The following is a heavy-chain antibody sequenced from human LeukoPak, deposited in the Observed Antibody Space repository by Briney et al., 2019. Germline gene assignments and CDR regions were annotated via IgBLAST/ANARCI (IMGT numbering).Heavy chain of an antibody. J-gene: IGHJ6*02. Sequence: ASVKVSCKASGYTFTSYDINWVRQATGQGLEWMGWISAYNGNTNYAQKLQGRVTMTTDTSTSTAYMELRSLRSDDTAVYYCARGGYSSGWGAYYYGMDVWGQGTTVTVSS. D-gene: IGHD6-19*01. V-gene: IGHV1-18*01. CDR1: GYTFTSYD. CDR2: ISAYNGNT. CDR3: ARGGYSSGWGAYYYGMDV.